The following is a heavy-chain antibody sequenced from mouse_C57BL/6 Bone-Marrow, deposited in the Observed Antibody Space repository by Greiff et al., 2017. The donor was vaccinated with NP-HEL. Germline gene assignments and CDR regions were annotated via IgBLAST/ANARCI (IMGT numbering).Heavy chain of an antibody. CDR2: IWTGGGT. J-gene: IGHJ1*03. D-gene: IGHD2-3*01. CDR3: ARNYDGYYYWYFDV. CDR1: GFSLTSYA. V-gene: IGHV2-9-1*01. Sequence: VMLVESGPGLVAPSQSLSITCTVSGFSLTSYAISWVRQPPGKGLEWLGVIWTGGGTNYNSALKSRLSISKDNSKCQVFLKMNSLQTDDTARYYCARNYDGYYYWYFDVWGTGTTVTVSS.